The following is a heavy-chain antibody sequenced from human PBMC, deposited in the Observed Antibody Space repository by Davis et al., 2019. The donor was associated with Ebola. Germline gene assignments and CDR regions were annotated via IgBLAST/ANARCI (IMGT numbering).Heavy chain of an antibody. CDR2: IKQDGSEK. V-gene: IGHV3-7*01. J-gene: IGHJ6*02. Sequence: GESLKISCAASGFTFSSYWMSWVRQAPGKGLEWVANIKQDGSEKYYADSVKGRFTISRDNSKNTLYLQMNSLRAEDTAVYYCARDRRRYFEGNGMDVWGQGTTVTVSS. CDR3: ARDRRRYFEGNGMDV. D-gene: IGHD3-9*01. CDR1: GFTFSSYW.